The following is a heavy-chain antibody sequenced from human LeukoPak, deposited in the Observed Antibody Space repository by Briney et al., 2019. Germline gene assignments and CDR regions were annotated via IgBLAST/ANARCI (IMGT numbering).Heavy chain of an antibody. V-gene: IGHV3-49*03. CDR3: ARGGDGDHGDGQYFQH. Sequence: PGGSLRLPCITSGFTFADFAMSWIRQAPGKGLEWVGFIRARRHGSTAESAASVKGRFTFSRDDYTSIAYLQMNSLNTEDTAVYYCARGGDGDHGDGQYFQHWGQGTLVTVSS. D-gene: IGHD4-17*01. CDR2: IRARRHGSTA. CDR1: GFTFADFA. J-gene: IGHJ1*01.